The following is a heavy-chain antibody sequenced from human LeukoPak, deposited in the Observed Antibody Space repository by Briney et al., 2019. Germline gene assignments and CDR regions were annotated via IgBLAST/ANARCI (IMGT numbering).Heavy chain of an antibody. D-gene: IGHD5-18*01. CDR3: ARAGYSYGRGYFDY. J-gene: IGHJ4*02. V-gene: IGHV3-20*04. CDR2: INWNGRNV. CDR1: GFTFDDYG. Sequence: GGSLRLSCATSGFTFDDYGMNWVRQAPGNGLESVSNINWNGRNVDYADSVKGRFTIPRDKAKNSLHLQMNSLRAEDTAVYYCARAGYSYGRGYFDYWGQGTLVPVSS.